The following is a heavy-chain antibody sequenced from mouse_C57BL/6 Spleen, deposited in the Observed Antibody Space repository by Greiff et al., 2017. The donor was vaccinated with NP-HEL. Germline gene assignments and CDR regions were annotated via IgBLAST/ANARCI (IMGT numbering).Heavy chain of an antibody. CDR3: ARMGTLLIDY. J-gene: IGHJ2*01. Sequence: VQLQQSGAELVKPGASVKLSCKASGYTFTSYWMHWVKQRPGQGLEWIGMIHPNSGSTNYNEKFKSKATLTVDKSSSTAYMQLSSLTSEDSAVYYCARMGTLLIDYWGQGTTLTVSS. CDR2: IHPNSGST. V-gene: IGHV1-64*01. D-gene: IGHD2-1*01. CDR1: GYTFTSYW.